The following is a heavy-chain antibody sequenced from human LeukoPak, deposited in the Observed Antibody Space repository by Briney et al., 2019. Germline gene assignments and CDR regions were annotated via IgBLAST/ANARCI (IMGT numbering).Heavy chain of an antibody. CDR3: ARDWGMATATDY. V-gene: IGHV3-7*01. J-gene: IGHJ4*02. D-gene: IGHD5-24*01. CDR2: INEDGSEK. Sequence: GGSLRLSCAASGFTFSTYWMSWVRQAPGKGLEWVANINEDGSEKYYGDSVKGRFTISRDNAKNSLYLQMNSLRAEDTAVYYCARDWGMATATDYWGQGTLVTVSS. CDR1: GFTFSTYW.